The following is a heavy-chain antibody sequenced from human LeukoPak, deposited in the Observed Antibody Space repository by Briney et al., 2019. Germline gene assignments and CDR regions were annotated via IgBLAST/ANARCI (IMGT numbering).Heavy chain of an antibody. D-gene: IGHD3-9*01. J-gene: IGHJ6*03. Sequence: GGTLRLSCAASGFTFSSYGMSWVRQAPGKGQEWVSAISGSGGSTYYADSVKGRFTISRDNAKNSLYLQMNSLRAEDTAVYYCARANDNYYYYYMDVWGKGTTVTISS. CDR2: ISGSGGST. CDR3: ARANDNYYYYYMDV. V-gene: IGHV3-23*01. CDR1: GFTFSSYG.